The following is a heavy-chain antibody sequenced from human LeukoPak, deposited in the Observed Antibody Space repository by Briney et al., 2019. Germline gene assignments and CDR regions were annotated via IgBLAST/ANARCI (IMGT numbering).Heavy chain of an antibody. J-gene: IGHJ3*02. CDR2: ITPFNGNT. D-gene: IGHD3-22*01. CDR1: GYTFTYRY. CDR3: ARSLYYYDSSGVGAFDI. V-gene: IGHV1-45*02. Sequence: SVKVSCKASGYTFTYRYLHWVRQAPGQALEWMGWITPFNGNTNYAQKFQDRVTITRDRSMSTAYMELSSLRSEDTAMYNCARSLYYYDSSGVGAFDIWGQETMVTVSS.